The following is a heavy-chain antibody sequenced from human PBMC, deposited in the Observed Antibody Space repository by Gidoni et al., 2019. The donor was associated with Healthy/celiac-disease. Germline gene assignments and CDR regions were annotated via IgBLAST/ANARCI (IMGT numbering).Heavy chain of an antibody. J-gene: IGHJ6*02. CDR3: ARVAGYSYDYGYYYYGMDV. D-gene: IGHD5-18*01. CDR2: IYYSGST. V-gene: IGHV4-59*01. Sequence: QVQLQESGPGLVKPSETLSLTCTVSGGSISSYYWGWIRQPPGKGLEWIGYIYYSGSTNYNPSLKSRVTISVDTSKNQFSLKLSSVTAADTAVYYCARVAGYSYDYGYYYYGMDVWGQGTTVTVSS. CDR1: GGSISSYY.